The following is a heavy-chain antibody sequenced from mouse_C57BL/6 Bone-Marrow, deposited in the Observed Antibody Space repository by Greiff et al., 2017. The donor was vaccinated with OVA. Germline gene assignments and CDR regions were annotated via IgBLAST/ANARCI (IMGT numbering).Heavy chain of an antibody. CDR2: IRSKSNNYAT. CDR1: GFSFNTYA. CDR3: VRHERHYGSTY. D-gene: IGHD1-1*01. V-gene: IGHV10-1*01. Sequence: DVMLVESGGGLVQPKGSLKLSCAASGFSFNTYAMNWVRQAPGKGLEWVARIRSKSNNYATYYADSVKDRFTISRDDSESMLYLQMNNLKTEDTAMYYCVRHERHYGSTYWGQGTLVTVSA. J-gene: IGHJ3*01.